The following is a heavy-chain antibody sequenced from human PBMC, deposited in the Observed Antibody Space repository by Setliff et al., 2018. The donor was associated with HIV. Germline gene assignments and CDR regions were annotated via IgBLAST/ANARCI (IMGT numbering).Heavy chain of an antibody. J-gene: IGHJ3*01. CDR3: ATPNPGDGISYDF. Sequence: PGGSLRLSCAASGFTFGYAWMTWVRQAPGKGLEWIGRIKSRTDGGTTEHATPVKGRFTISRDDSKNTVYLQMNSLKTEDTAMYYCATPNPGDGISYDFWGQGTMVTVSS. CDR2: IKSRTDGGTT. CDR1: GFTFGYAW. D-gene: IGHD7-27*01. V-gene: IGHV3-15*01.